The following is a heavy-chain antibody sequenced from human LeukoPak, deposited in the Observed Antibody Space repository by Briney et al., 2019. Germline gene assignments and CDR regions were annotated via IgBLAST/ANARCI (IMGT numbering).Heavy chain of an antibody. CDR2: IYTSGST. CDR3: AREQLVLYYYYYYMDA. CDR1: GGSVSSGSYY. V-gene: IGHV4-61*02. D-gene: IGHD6-13*01. Sequence: SETLSLTCTVSGGSVSSGSYYWSWIRQPAGKGLEWIGRIYTSGSTNYNPSLKSRVTMSVDTSKNQFSLKLSSVTAADTAVYYCAREQLVLYYYYYYMDAWGKGTTVTVSS. J-gene: IGHJ6*03.